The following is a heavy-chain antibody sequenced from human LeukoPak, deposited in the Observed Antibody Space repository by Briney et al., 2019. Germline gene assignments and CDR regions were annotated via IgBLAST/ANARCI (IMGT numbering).Heavy chain of an antibody. CDR1: GFTFSNYA. V-gene: IGHV3-23*01. D-gene: IGHD3-22*01. Sequence: GGSLRLSCAASGFTFSNYAMSWVRQAPGKGLEWVSDISGSGNWTYYADSVKGRFTISRDNSKNTQHLQMNSLRAEDTAVYYCTRGPYAGSSGYYLSYFDYWGQGTLVTVSS. CDR2: ISGSGNWT. CDR3: TRGPYAGSSGYYLSYFDY. J-gene: IGHJ4*02.